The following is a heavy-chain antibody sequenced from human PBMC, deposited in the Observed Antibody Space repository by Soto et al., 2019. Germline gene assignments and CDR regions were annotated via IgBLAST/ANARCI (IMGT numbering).Heavy chain of an antibody. Sequence: PSETLSLTCTVSGGFISSRNYYWGWLRQAPGKELEWIGSIFYSGSTYHSPSLKSRVAMSVDTSKTAFSLQMTYVTAADTAVYYCARHRLVSRYFDLWGRGTLVTVSS. CDR2: IFYSGST. J-gene: IGHJ2*01. CDR3: ARHRLVSRYFDL. V-gene: IGHV4-39*01. CDR1: GGFISSRNYY. D-gene: IGHD3-9*01.